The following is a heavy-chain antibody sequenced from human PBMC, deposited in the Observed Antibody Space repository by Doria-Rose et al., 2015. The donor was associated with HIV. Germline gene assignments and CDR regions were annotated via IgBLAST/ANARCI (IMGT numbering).Heavy chain of an antibody. D-gene: IGHD6-13*01. Sequence: SGPVLAKPTETLTLTCTVSGVSLSSPGMGVSWIRQPPGKALEWLANIFSDDERSYKTSLKSRLTISRCTSKSQVVLTMTDMDPVDTATYYCARIKSSRWYHKYYFDFWGQGTLVIVSA. J-gene: IGHJ4*02. V-gene: IGHV2-26*01. CDR3: ARIKSSRWYHKYYFDF. CDR1: GVSLSSPGMG. CDR2: IFSDDER.